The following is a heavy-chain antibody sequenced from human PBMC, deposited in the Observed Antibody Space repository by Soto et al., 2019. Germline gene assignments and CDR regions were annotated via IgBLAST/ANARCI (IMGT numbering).Heavy chain of an antibody. J-gene: IGHJ4*02. CDR2: IYHSGST. CDR3: YGICSSTSCLPIDY. D-gene: IGHD2-2*01. Sequence: KTSETLSLTCAVSGGSISSGGYSWSWIRQPPGKGLEWIGYIYHSGSTYYNPSLKSRVTISVDRSKNQFSLKLSSVTAADTAVYYCYGICSSTSCLPIDYWGQGTLVTVSS. CDR1: GGSISSGGYS. V-gene: IGHV4-30-2*01.